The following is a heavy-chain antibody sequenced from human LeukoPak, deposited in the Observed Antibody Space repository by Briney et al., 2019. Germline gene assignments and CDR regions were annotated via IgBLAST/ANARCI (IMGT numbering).Heavy chain of an antibody. D-gene: IGHD4/OR15-4a*01. J-gene: IGHJ4*02. CDR2: IWYDGGNK. CDR3: ARDSYGADY. Sequence: GGSLRLSCAASGFTFSNYHMHWVRQAPGKGLEWVAVIWYDGGNKYYADSVKGRFTIPRDKSKNTLYLQMNSLRAEDTAFYYCARDSYGADYWGQGTLVTVSS. CDR1: GFTFSNYH. V-gene: IGHV3-33*01.